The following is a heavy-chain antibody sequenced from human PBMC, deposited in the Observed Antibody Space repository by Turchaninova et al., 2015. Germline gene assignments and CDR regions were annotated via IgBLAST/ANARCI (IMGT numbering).Heavy chain of an antibody. D-gene: IGHD5-24*01. Sequence: QITLKESGPTLVKPTETLTLTCSFSGFSLSTTGVGVGWIRQPPGKALVWLALIYWDFDKLYSPSLRSRLTITKDTSKNQVVLTMTNMDPVDTATYYCAHQRLEIVDYWGRGTLVTVSS. CDR3: AHQRLEIVDY. CDR2: IYWDFDK. J-gene: IGHJ4*02. V-gene: IGHV2-5*02. CDR1: GFSLSTTGVG.